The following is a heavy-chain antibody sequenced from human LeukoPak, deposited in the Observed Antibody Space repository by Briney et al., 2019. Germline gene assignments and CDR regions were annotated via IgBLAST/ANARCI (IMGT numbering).Heavy chain of an antibody. J-gene: IGHJ3*02. Sequence: GGSLRLSCAASGFTFSSYAMSWVRQAPGKGLEWVSAISGSGGSTYYADSVKGRFTISRDNAKNSLYLQMNSLRAEDTAVYYCARDRYYYDSSGYYYDGAVRDAFDIWGQGTMVTVSS. V-gene: IGHV3-23*01. CDR2: ISGSGGST. CDR1: GFTFSSYA. D-gene: IGHD3-22*01. CDR3: ARDRYYYDSSGYYYDGAVRDAFDI.